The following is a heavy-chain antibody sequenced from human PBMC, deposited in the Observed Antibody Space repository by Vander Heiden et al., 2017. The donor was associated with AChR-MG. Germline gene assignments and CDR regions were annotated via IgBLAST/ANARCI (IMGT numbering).Heavy chain of an antibody. Sequence: QVQLVESGGGVVQPGRSLRLSCAASGFTFSSYGMHWVRQAPGKGLEWVAVIWYDGSNKYYADSVKGRFTISRDNSKNTLYLQMNSLRAEDTAVYYCARGAARLPIQHWGQGTLVTVSS. CDR2: IWYDGSNK. CDR3: ARGAARLPIQH. CDR1: GFTFSSYG. J-gene: IGHJ1*01. V-gene: IGHV3-33*01. D-gene: IGHD6-6*01.